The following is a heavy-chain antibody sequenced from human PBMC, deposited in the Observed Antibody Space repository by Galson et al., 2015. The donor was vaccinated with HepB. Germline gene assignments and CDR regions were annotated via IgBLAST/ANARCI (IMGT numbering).Heavy chain of an antibody. CDR2: FDPEDGET. J-gene: IGHJ6*02. CDR3: ATSQVGATWVLPNYGMDV. Sequence: SVKVSCKVSGYTLTKLSMHWVRQAPGKGLEWMGGFDPEDGETIYAQKFQGRVTMTEDTSTDTAYMELSSLRSEDTAVYYCATSQVGATWVLPNYGMDVWGQGTTVTVSS. CDR1: GYTLTKLS. V-gene: IGHV1-24*01. D-gene: IGHD1-26*01.